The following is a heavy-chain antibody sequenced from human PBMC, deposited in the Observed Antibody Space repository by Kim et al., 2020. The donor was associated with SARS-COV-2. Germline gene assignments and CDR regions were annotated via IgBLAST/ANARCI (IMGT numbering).Heavy chain of an antibody. Sequence: GGSLRLSCAASGFTFSSYWMHWVRQAPGKGLVWVSRINSDGSSTSYADSVKGRFTISRDNAKNTLYLQMNSLRAEDTAVYYCARVLGELGYCSSTSCRYYYYYGMDVWGQGTTVTVSS. CDR3: ARVLGELGYCSSTSCRYYYYYGMDV. V-gene: IGHV3-74*01. CDR1: GFTFSSYW. D-gene: IGHD2-2*01. CDR2: INSDGSST. J-gene: IGHJ6*02.